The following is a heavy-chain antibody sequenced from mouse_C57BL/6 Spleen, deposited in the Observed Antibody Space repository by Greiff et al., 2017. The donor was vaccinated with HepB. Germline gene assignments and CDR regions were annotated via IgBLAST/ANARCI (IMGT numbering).Heavy chain of an antibody. Sequence: EVKLMESGGDLVKPGGSLKLSCAASGFTFSSYGMSWVRQTPDKRLEWVATISSGGSYTYYPDSVKGRFTISRDNAKNTLYLQMSSLKSEDTAMYYCARLHYYGSSYEWYFDVWGTGTTVTVSS. D-gene: IGHD1-1*01. CDR1: GFTFSSYG. CDR2: ISSGGSYT. J-gene: IGHJ1*03. V-gene: IGHV5-6*01. CDR3: ARLHYYGSSYEWYFDV.